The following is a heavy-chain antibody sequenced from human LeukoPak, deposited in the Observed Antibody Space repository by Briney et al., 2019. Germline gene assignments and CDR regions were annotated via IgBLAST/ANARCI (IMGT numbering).Heavy chain of an antibody. Sequence: GGSLRLSCAASGFTFSSYSMNWVRQAPGKGLEWVSSISSSSRYIYYADSVKGRFTISRDNAKNSLYLQMNSLRAEDTAVYYCAREATSSRPLQLYYYMDVWGKGTTVTVSS. V-gene: IGHV3-21*01. CDR1: GFTFSSYS. CDR3: AREATSSRPLQLYYYMDV. J-gene: IGHJ6*03. D-gene: IGHD5-24*01. CDR2: ISSSSRYI.